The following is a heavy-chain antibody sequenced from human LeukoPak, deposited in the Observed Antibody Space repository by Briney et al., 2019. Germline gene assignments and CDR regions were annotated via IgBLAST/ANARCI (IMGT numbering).Heavy chain of an antibody. J-gene: IGHJ4*02. D-gene: IGHD2-15*01. Sequence: SETLSLTCAVYGGFFSGYYWSWIRQPPGKGLEWIGEINHGGSTNYNPSLKSRVTISVDTSKNQFYLKLSSVTAADTAVYYCARGWRCSGGSCYLNDYWGQGTLVTVSS. CDR3: ARGWRCSGGSCYLNDY. V-gene: IGHV4-34*01. CDR2: INHGGST. CDR1: GGFFSGYY.